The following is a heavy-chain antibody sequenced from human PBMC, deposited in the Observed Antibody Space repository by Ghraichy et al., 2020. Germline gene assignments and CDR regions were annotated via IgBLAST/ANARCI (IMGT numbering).Heavy chain of an antibody. Sequence: SQTLSITCIVSGASISSGDYYWSWIRQPPGKGLEWIGCFQNSGTTYYNPSLMGRVTISVDTSKNQVSLKLSSVTAADTAVYYCARGPRGSLNWFDPWGQGTLVTVSS. CDR1: GASISSGDYY. CDR3: ARGPRGSLNWFDP. CDR2: FQNSGTT. V-gene: IGHV4-30-4*08. D-gene: IGHD3-10*01. J-gene: IGHJ5*02.